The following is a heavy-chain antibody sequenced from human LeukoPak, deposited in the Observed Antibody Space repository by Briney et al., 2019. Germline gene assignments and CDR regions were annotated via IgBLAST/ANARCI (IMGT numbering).Heavy chain of an antibody. CDR3: ARVDIDSRGYYFFDY. CDR2: IYYSGST. Sequence: SETLSLTCTVSGGSISSYYWSWIRQPPGKGLEWIGYIYYSGSTNYNPSLKSRVTISVDTSKNQFSLKLSSVTAADTAVYYCARVDIDSRGYYFFDYWGQGTLVTVSS. D-gene: IGHD3-22*01. J-gene: IGHJ4*02. V-gene: IGHV4-59*08. CDR1: GGSISSYY.